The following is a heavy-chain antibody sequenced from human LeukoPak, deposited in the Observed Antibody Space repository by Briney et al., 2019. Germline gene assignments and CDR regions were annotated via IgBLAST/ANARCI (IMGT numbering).Heavy chain of an antibody. D-gene: IGHD2-2*01. CDR1: GGSISSSNYY. CDR2: IFYSGST. CDR3: ARHPKIVPAALCWFDP. Sequence: SETLSLTCIVSGGSISSSNYYWAWIRQPPGKGLEWIGSIFYSGSTYYSPSLKSRVSISVDTSTNQFSLKLSSVTAADTAVYYCARHPKIVPAALCWFDPWGQGTLVTVSS. V-gene: IGHV4-39*01. J-gene: IGHJ5*02.